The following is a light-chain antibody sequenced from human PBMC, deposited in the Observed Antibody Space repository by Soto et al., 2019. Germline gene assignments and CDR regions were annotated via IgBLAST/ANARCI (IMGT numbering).Light chain of an antibody. CDR1: QSVSSSY. Sequence: EIVLTQSPGTLSLSPGERATLSCRASQSVSSSYLAWYQQKPGQAPRLLIYGASSRATGIPDRFSGSGSGTDFTLTISSLQSEDFATYYCQQYNNRPPETFGQGTKLE. J-gene: IGKJ2*01. CDR2: GAS. CDR3: QQYNNRPPET. V-gene: IGKV3-20*01.